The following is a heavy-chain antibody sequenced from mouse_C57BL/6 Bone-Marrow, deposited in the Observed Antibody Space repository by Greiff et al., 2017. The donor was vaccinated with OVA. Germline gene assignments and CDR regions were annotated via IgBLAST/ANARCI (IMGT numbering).Heavy chain of an antibody. V-gene: IGHV2-9-1*01. CDR2: IWTGGGT. CDR3: ARDYGSSY. J-gene: IGHJ2*01. Sequence: VMLVESGPGLVAPSPSLSITCTVSGFSLTSYSISWVRQPPGKGLEWLGVIWTGGGTTYNSALKSSLGISNDNSKSQVFLKMNSLQADDTARYYCARDYGSSYWGQGTTLTVSS. D-gene: IGHD1-1*01. CDR1: GFSLTSYS.